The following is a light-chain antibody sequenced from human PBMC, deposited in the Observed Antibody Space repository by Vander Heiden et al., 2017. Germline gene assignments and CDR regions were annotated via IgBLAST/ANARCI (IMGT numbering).Light chain of an antibody. CDR2: DAY. CDR1: QSVSSY. V-gene: IGKV3-11*01. Sequence: EIALTQSPATLSLSPGERATLSCRASQSVSSYLVWYQQKPGQAPRLLIYDAYNRATGIPARFSGSGSGTDFTLTISSLEPEDFAVYYCQQRSNWPPWTFGQGTKVEIK. CDR3: QQRSNWPPWT. J-gene: IGKJ1*01.